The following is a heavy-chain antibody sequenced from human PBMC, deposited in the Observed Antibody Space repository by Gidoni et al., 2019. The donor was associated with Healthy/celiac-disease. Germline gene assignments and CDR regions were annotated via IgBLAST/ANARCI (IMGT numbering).Heavy chain of an antibody. CDR2: IIPIFGTA. Sequence: QVQLVQSGAEVKKPGSSVKVSCKASGGTFSSYAISWVRQAPGQGLEWMGGIIPIFGTANYAQKFQGRVTITADESTSTAYMELSSLRSEDTAVYYCARVDGGGSLNWNYYYYMDVWGKGTTVTVSS. CDR3: ARVDGGGSLNWNYYYYMDV. V-gene: IGHV1-69*01. D-gene: IGHD1-20*01. CDR1: GGTFSSYA. J-gene: IGHJ6*03.